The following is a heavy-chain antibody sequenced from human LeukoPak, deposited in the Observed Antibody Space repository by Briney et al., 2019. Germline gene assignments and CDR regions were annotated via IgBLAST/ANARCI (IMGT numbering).Heavy chain of an antibody. CDR3: ARDPGGGYLLYFDY. CDR2: ISAYNGNK. V-gene: IGHV1-18*01. J-gene: IGHJ4*02. Sequence: GASVKVSCKASGYTFTNYGISWVRQAPGQGLDWMGWISAYNGNKVYAQELQGRVTMTTDTSTSTAYMELRSLRSDDTAVYYCARDPGGGYLLYFDYWGQGTLVTVSS. CDR1: GYTFTNYG. D-gene: IGHD5-12*01.